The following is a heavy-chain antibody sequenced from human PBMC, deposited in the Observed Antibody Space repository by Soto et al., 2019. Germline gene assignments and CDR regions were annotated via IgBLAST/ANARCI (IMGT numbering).Heavy chain of an antibody. D-gene: IGHD3-22*01. Sequence: GASVKVSCKASGGTFSSYAISWVRQAPGQGLEWMGGIIPIFGTANYAQKFQGRVTITADESTSTAYMELSSLRSEDTAVYYCAARYSSGYPIDYWGQGTLVTVSS. J-gene: IGHJ4*02. CDR3: AARYSSGYPIDY. CDR2: IIPIFGTA. V-gene: IGHV1-69*13. CDR1: GGTFSSYA.